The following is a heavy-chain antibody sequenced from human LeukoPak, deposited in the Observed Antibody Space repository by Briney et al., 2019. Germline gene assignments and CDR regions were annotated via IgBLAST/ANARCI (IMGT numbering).Heavy chain of an antibody. CDR2: INLSGST. D-gene: IGHD2-2*01. Sequence: SETLSLTCAVYGGSFSGYYWSWIRQPPGKGLEWIGEINLSGSTNYNPSLKSRVTISVDTSKNQFSLKLSSVTAADTAVYYCARRYCSSTSCYLNWFDPWGQGTLVTVSS. CDR1: GGSFSGYY. V-gene: IGHV4-34*01. CDR3: ARRYCSSTSCYLNWFDP. J-gene: IGHJ5*02.